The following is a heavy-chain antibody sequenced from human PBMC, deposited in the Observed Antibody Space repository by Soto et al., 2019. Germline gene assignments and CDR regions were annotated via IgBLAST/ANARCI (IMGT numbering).Heavy chain of an antibody. Sequence: QITLKESGPTLVKPTQTLTLTCTFSGFSLSTSGVGVGWIRQPPGKALEWLALIYWDDDKRYSPSLKSRLTITKDTYKNQVVLTTTNMAPVDTATYYCAHRPGVGSHWADWGQGTLVTVSS. CDR2: IYWDDDK. J-gene: IGHJ4*02. CDR3: AHRPGVGSHWAD. V-gene: IGHV2-5*02. D-gene: IGHD1-26*01. CDR1: GFSLSTSGVG.